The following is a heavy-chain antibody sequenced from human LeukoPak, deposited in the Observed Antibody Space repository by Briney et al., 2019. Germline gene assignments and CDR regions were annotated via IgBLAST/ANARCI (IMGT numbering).Heavy chain of an antibody. D-gene: IGHD2-21*02. Sequence: ASVKVSCKASGYTFTSYDVHWVRQATGQGLEWMGWMNPNSGNTGYAHRFQGRVTMPRDTSISTANIELSSLRSEDTAVYYCARKGKVTAGTHYFDYWGQGTLVTVS. V-gene: IGHV1-8*01. CDR2: MNPNSGNT. CDR1: GYTFTSYD. CDR3: ARKGKVTAGTHYFDY. J-gene: IGHJ4*02.